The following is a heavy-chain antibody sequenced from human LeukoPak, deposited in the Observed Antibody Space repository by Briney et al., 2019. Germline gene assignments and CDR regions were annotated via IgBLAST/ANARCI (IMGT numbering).Heavy chain of an antibody. V-gene: IGHV1-2*06. CDR2: INPNSGGT. CDR3: ARGGITMIVVAVY. CDR1: GYTFTDYY. J-gene: IGHJ4*02. Sequence: ASVKVSCKASGYTFTDYYIHWVRQAPGQGLEWMGRINPNSGGTNYAQNFQGRVTVTRDTSISTVYMELSSLRSEDTAVYYCARGGITMIVVAVYWGQGTLVTVSS. D-gene: IGHD3-22*01.